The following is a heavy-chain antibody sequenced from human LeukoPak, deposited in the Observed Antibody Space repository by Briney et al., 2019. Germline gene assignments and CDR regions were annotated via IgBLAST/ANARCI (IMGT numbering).Heavy chain of an antibody. V-gene: IGHV4-39*01. D-gene: IGHD2-15*01. J-gene: IGHJ4*02. CDR1: GGSISSSSYY. CDR3: ARLPHCSGGSCYYFDY. CDR2: IYYSGST. Sequence: SETLSLTCTVSGGSISSSSYYWGWIRQPPGKGLEWIGGIYYSGSTYYNPSLKSRVTISVDTSKNQFSLKLSSVTAADTAVYYCARLPHCSGGSCYYFDYWGQGTLVTVSS.